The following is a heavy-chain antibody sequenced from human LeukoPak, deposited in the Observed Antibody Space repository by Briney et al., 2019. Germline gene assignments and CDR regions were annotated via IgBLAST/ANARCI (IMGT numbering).Heavy chain of an antibody. Sequence: PSETLSLTCAFSGASFSGYSWGWIRPTPGQGLEWIGETNHRGSTNYNPSLTSRVTISVDTSKSQFSLKLASVTAADTAVYYCARVSRWFLAVAGYADYWGQGTQVIVSS. CDR2: TNHRGST. CDR3: ARVSRWFLAVAGYADY. D-gene: IGHD6-19*01. V-gene: IGHV4-34*01. CDR1: GASFSGYS. J-gene: IGHJ4*02.